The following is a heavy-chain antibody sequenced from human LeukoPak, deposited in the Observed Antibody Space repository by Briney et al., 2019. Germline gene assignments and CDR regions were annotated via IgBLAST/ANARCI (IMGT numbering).Heavy chain of an antibody. CDR3: GQTPTGHSSGRNPAWRVDY. CDR2: MVVSGGSA. V-gene: IGHV3-23*01. D-gene: IGHD6-19*01. Sequence: PGRSLRPAWTAAGFTLSIYSIYSVRQAPGRGLGSDSGMVVSGGSANYDECEQGRFTISRDPVHNPVYLQLNRLRAADTPVYYCGQTPTGHSSGRNPAWRVDYWGQGTMVTVSS. CDR1: GFTLSIYS. J-gene: IGHJ4*02.